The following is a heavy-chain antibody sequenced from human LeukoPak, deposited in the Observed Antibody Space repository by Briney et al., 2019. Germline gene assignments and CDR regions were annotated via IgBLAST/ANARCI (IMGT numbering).Heavy chain of an antibody. CDR3: TSIYDSSSYYHSGVDY. V-gene: IGHV3-49*04. Sequence: GGSLRLPCTASGSKFGDLAMSWVRQAPGKGLEWVGFIRSKAYRGAREYAASVKGRFTISRDDSKSIAYLQMDSLKTEDTAVYYCTSIYDSSSYYHSGVDYWGQGTLVTVSS. D-gene: IGHD3-22*01. CDR1: GSKFGDLA. CDR2: IRSKAYRGAR. J-gene: IGHJ4*02.